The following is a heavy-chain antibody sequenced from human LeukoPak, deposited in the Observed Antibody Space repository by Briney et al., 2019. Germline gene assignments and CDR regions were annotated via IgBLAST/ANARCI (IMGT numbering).Heavy chain of an antibody. D-gene: IGHD2/OR15-2a*01. CDR1: GFTFSNYA. Sequence: PGRSLRLSCAASGFTFSNYAMHWVRQAPGKGLEWVAVISYDGTNKYYPDSVKGRFTISRDNSYNTLYLQMDSLTAEDTAVYYCAEESTTYYYYGMHVWGQGTTVTVSS. J-gene: IGHJ6*02. V-gene: IGHV3-30*18. CDR2: ISYDGTNK. CDR3: AEESTTYYYYGMHV.